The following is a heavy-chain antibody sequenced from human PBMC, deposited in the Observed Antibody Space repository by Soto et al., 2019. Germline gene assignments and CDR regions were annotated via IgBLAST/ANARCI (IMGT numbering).Heavy chain of an antibody. V-gene: IGHV1-18*01. CDR1: GDTSTSYG. Sequence: VSGKVSCKASGDTSTSYGLRSLRQAPGQGLEWMGWISAYNGNTNYAQKLQGRVTMTTDTSTSTAYMELRSLRSDDTAVYSSARAEALRFLEWPNWAQGTLLTVPS. CDR2: ISAYNGNT. J-gene: IGHJ4*02. D-gene: IGHD3-3*01. CDR3: ARAEALRFLEWPN.